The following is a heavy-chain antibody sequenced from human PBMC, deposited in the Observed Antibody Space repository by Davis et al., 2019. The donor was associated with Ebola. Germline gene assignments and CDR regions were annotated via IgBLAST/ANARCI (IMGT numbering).Heavy chain of an antibody. CDR1: GFTFDDYG. Sequence: GGSLRLSCAASGFTFDDYGMSWVRQAPGKGLEWVSGINWNGGSTGYADSVKGRFTISRDNSKETLYLQVNSLRAEDTAVYYCAKDRCSSRRCQDFYYGMDVWGQGTTVTVSS. CDR3: AKDRCSSRRCQDFYYGMDV. CDR2: INWNGGST. J-gene: IGHJ6*02. V-gene: IGHV3-20*04. D-gene: IGHD2-2*01.